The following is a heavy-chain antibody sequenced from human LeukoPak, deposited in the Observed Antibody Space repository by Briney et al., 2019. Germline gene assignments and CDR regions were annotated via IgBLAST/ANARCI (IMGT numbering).Heavy chain of an antibody. V-gene: IGHV3-7*01. CDR2: IKQDGSEK. D-gene: IGHD3-3*01. J-gene: IGHJ6*02. CDR1: GFTFSSYW. CDR3: ARAGAYYDFWSGYSNCGMDV. Sequence: GGSLRLSCAASGFTFSSYWMSWVRQAPGKGLEWVANIKQDGSEKYYVDSVKGRFTISRDNAKNSLYLQMNSLRAEDTAVYYCARAGAYYDFWSGYSNCGMDVWGQGTTVTVSS.